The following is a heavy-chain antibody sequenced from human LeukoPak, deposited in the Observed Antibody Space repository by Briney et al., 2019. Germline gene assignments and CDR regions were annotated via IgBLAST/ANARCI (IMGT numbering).Heavy chain of an antibody. CDR1: GGSINSYY. CDR2: IYTTGST. V-gene: IGHV4-4*07. J-gene: IGHJ4*02. D-gene: IGHD1-26*01. Sequence: SETLSLTCTVSGGSINSYYWGWIRQPAGKGLEWIGRIYTTGSTNYNPSLESRFTMSLDTSKNQFSLKLTSVTAADTAMYYCARAGYTISYYSLDYWGQGTLVTVSS. CDR3: ARAGYTISYYSLDY.